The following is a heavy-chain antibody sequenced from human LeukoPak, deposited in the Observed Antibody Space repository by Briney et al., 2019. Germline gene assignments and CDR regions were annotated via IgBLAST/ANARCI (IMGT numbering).Heavy chain of an antibody. J-gene: IGHJ3*02. CDR3: ARVTFNYFGSGDAFDI. V-gene: IGHV3-66*01. Sequence: GGSLRLSCAASGFTVSSNYMSWVRQAPGKGLEWVSIIYSDGSTYYADSVKSRFTISRDNSKNTLYLQMNSLRAEDTAVYYCARVTFNYFGSGDAFDIWGQGTMVTVSS. D-gene: IGHD3-10*01. CDR1: GFTVSSNY. CDR2: IYSDGST.